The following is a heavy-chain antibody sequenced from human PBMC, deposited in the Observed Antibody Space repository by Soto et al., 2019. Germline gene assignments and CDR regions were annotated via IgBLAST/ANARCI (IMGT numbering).Heavy chain of an antibody. D-gene: IGHD4-4*01. CDR3: TRDMTTVRSRYYYYYGMDV. CDR2: IRSKAYGGTT. J-gene: IGHJ6*02. CDR1: GFTFGDYA. Sequence: GGSLRLSCTASGFTFGDYAMSWFRQAPGKGLEWVGFIRSKAYGGTTEYAASVKGRFTISRDDSKSIAYLQMNSLKTEDTAVYYCTRDMTTVRSRYYYYYGMDVWGQGTTVTVSS. V-gene: IGHV3-49*03.